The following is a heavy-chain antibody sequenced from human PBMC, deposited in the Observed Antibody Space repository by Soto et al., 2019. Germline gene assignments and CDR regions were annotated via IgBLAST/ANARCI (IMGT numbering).Heavy chain of an antibody. CDR3: AREDSIIIPAVSDF. J-gene: IGHJ4*02. D-gene: IGHD2-2*01. V-gene: IGHV3-21*01. CDR1: GFAFNNYG. Sequence: NPGGSLRLSCTVSGFAFNNYGINWVRRAPGKGLEWVSSISKSDYTYYSDSVKGRFAISRDNAKSSVSLQMNTLRVEDTAVYYCAREDSIIIPAVSDFWGQGTLVTVSS. CDR2: ISKSDYT.